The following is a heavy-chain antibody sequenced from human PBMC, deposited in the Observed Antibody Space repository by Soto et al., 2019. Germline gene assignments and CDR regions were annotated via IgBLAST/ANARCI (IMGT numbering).Heavy chain of an antibody. V-gene: IGHV5-51*01. CDR1: GYSFTTYW. CDR2: IYPGDSDI. CDR3: AVQACRYDTRSLVY. Sequence: GETLKISCKGSGYSFTTYWIGWVRQMPGKGLEWMGVIYPGDSDIRFSPSFQGQVTISAAMSLCAASLQWSSVMVSDTALYYCAVQACRYDTRSLVYWDPGPLLTL. J-gene: IGHJ4*02. D-gene: IGHD3-22*01.